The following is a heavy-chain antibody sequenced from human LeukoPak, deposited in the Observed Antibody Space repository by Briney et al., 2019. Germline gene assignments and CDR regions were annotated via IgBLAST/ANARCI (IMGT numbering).Heavy chain of an antibody. V-gene: IGHV3-21*01. CDR2: ISSSSSYI. J-gene: IGHJ5*02. D-gene: IGHD4-23*01. CDR1: GFTFSSYS. Sequence: GGSLRLSCAASGFTFSSYSMNWVRQAPGKGLEWVSSISSSSSYIYYADSVKGRFTISRDNAKNSLYLQMNSLRAEDTAVYYCAREFGDYGGNPGWFDPWGQGTLVTVSS. CDR3: AREFGDYGGNPGWFDP.